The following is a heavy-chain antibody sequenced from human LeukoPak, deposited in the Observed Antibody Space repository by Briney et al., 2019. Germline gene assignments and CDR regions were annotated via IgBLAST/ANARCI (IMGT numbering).Heavy chain of an antibody. CDR3: ARDDCYYDSNGYC. D-gene: IGHD3-22*01. CDR2: IYYSGST. CDR1: GGSISSYY. V-gene: IGHV4-59*01. Sequence: SETLSLTCTVSGGSISSYYWSWIRQPPGKGLEWIGYIYYSGSTNYNPSLKSRVTISVDTSKNQFSLKLSSVTAADTAVYYCARDDCYYDSNGYCWGQGTLVTVSS. J-gene: IGHJ4*02.